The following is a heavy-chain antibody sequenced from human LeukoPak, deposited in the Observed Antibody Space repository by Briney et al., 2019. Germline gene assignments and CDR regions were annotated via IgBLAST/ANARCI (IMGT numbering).Heavy chain of an antibody. CDR1: GYTFTGYY. CDR3: ARGRGQWLWRSEGGIDY. D-gene: IGHD6-19*01. V-gene: IGHV1-2*02. CDR2: INPNSGGT. J-gene: IGHJ4*02. Sequence: ASVKVSCKASGYTFTGYYMHWVRQAPGQGLEWMGWINPNSGGTNYAQKFQGRVTMTRDTSTSTVYMELSSLRSEDTAVYYCARGRGQWLWRSEGGIDYWGQGTLVTVSS.